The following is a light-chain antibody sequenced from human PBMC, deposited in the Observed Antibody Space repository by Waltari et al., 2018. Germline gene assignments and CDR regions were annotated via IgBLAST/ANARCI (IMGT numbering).Light chain of an antibody. CDR2: DVT. CDR1: SSDVGGYDY. Sequence: QSALTQPRSVSGPPGQSVTIPCTGTSSDVGGYDYVSWYQHHPGKAPTLMICDVTKRPSGVPDRFSGSKSGNTASLTISGLQAEDEADYYCCSYAGSYTHVVFGGGTKLTVL. V-gene: IGLV2-11*01. J-gene: IGLJ2*01. CDR3: CSYAGSYTHVV.